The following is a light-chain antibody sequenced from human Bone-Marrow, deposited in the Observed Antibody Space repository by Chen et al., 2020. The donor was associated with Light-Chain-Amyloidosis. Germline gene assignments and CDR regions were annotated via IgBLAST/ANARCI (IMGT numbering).Light chain of an antibody. CDR2: EDD. CDR1: SGSIATNY. Sequence: NFMLTQPHSVSESPGKTVIISCTRSSGSIATNYVQWYQQRPGSSPTTVIYEDDQRPSGVPDRFSGAIYRSSNSASLTISGLKTEDEADYYCQSYQGSSQGLFGGGTKLTVL. CDR3: QSYQGSSQGL. J-gene: IGLJ3*02. V-gene: IGLV6-57*01.